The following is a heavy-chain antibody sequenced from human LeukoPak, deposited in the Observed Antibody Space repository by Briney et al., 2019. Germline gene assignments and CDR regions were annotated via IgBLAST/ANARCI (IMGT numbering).Heavy chain of an antibody. V-gene: IGHV3-49*03. J-gene: IGHJ3*02. D-gene: IGHD3-10*01. CDR1: GFTFGDYA. CDR3: TRDSKDGSGSYYLDAFDI. Sequence: GGSLRLSCTASGFTFGDYAMSWFRQAPGKGLEWVGFIRSKTYGGATEYAASVKGRFIISRDDSKSIAYLQMSTLKTEDTAVYYCTRDSKDGSGSYYLDAFDIWGQGTMVTVSS. CDR2: IRSKTYGGAT.